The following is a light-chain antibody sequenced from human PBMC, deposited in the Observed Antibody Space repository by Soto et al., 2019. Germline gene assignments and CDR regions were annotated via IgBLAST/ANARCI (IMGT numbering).Light chain of an antibody. CDR2: SAS. Sequence: EIVLTQSPGTLSLSPGDRATLSCRASQSVRSTYSAWYQQKPGQAPRLLIYSASSRDTGIPDRFSGSGSGTDFTLTISGLAPEDFAVYYCQQYGSSPLTFGGGTKADIK. CDR3: QQYGSSPLT. J-gene: IGKJ4*01. V-gene: IGKV3-20*01. CDR1: QSVRSTY.